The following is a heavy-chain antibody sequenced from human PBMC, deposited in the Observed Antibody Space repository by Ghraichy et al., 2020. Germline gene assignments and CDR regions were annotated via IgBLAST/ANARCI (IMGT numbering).Heavy chain of an antibody. D-gene: IGHD2-15*01. CDR2: TYYRSKWYN. Sequence: SETLSLNCAISGDSVSSNSAAWNWIRQSPSRGLEWLGRTYYRSKWYNDYAVSVKSRITINPDTSKNQFSLQLNSVTPEDTAVYYCARVESSSTQYCSGGSCDYYYYGMDVWGQGTTVTVSS. CDR3: ARVESSSTQYCSGGSCDYYYYGMDV. V-gene: IGHV6-1*01. J-gene: IGHJ6*02. CDR1: GDSVSSNSAA.